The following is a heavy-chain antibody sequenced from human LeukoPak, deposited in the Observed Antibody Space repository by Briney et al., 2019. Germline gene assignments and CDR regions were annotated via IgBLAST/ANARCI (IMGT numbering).Heavy chain of an antibody. Sequence: SETLSLTCTVSGGSVSSGSYYWSWIRQPPGKGLEWIGYIYYSGSTNYSPSLKSRVTISVDTSKNRFSLKLSSVTAADTAVYYCARELAAAGNFDYWGQGTLVTVSS. J-gene: IGHJ4*02. D-gene: IGHD6-13*01. CDR3: ARELAAAGNFDY. V-gene: IGHV4-61*01. CDR2: IYYSGST. CDR1: GGSVSSGSYY.